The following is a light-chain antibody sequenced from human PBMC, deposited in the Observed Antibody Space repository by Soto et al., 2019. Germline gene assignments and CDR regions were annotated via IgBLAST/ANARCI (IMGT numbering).Light chain of an antibody. CDR2: AVT. Sequence: EIMMTQSPGTLSASPGERATLSCRASQSVSSNLAWYQQKPCQAPRLLIYAVTTWATRIPARFIGRWYGTELALTSSRLQSEYFAFYCCQQYNKWPLTFGKGTKVDIK. CDR1: QSVSSN. V-gene: IGKV3-15*01. J-gene: IGKJ1*01. CDR3: QQYNKWPLT.